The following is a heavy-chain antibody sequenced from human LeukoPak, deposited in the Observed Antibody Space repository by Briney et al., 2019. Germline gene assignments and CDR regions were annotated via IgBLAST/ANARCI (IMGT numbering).Heavy chain of an antibody. Sequence: GGSLRLSGAASGFTFSRHWMSWVRQAPGKGPEGVAIIKVDGSEKDYVDSVKGRFTISRDNAKNSLYLQMNSLRAEDTAVYYCARDWDGSGKTMDVWGKGTTVTVSS. D-gene: IGHD3-10*01. CDR2: IKVDGSEK. V-gene: IGHV3-7*03. CDR1: GFTFSRHW. CDR3: ARDWDGSGKTMDV. J-gene: IGHJ6*04.